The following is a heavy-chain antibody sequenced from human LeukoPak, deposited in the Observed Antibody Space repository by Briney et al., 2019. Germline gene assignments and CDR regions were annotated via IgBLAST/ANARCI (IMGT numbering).Heavy chain of an antibody. V-gene: IGHV4-4*02. CDR1: GGSVTSTNW. CDR2: VHINGNT. D-gene: IGHD3-16*02. Sequence: SETLSLTCGVSGGSVTSTNWWTWIRQPPGKGLEWIGEVHINGNTNYNPALYGRVTMSVDTSDNHVSLKLTSLTAADTAVYFCAREGGPYRPLDYSGQGTLVTVTS. J-gene: IGHJ4*02. CDR3: AREGGPYRPLDY.